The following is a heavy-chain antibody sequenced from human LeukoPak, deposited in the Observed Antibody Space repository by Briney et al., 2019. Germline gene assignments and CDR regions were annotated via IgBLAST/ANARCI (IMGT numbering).Heavy chain of an antibody. CDR3: AKDEGRSWFDAFDI. J-gene: IGHJ3*02. D-gene: IGHD2-15*01. CDR2: ISGSGGST. V-gene: IGHV3-23*01. CDR1: GFTFDDYA. Sequence: TGGSLRLSCAASGFTFDDYAMSWVRQAPGKGLEWVSAISGSGGSTYYADSVKGRFTISRDNSKNTLYLQMNSLRAEDTAVYYCAKDEGRSWFDAFDIWGQGTMVTVSS.